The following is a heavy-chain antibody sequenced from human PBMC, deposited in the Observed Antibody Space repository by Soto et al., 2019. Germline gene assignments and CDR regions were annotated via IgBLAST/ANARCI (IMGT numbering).Heavy chain of an antibody. J-gene: IGHJ5*02. CDR1: GFAFSSYW. D-gene: IGHD2-21*02. CDR3: ARDQTAGDWFHP. V-gene: IGHV3-74*01. Sequence: EVQLVDSGGGLVQPGGSLRLSCAASGFAFSSYWMHWVRQAPGKGLVWVSRFNSDGSSTNYADSVKGRFTISRDNAKNPLYLQLHGLRSEDPAVYSFARDQTAGDWFHPWGQGTMVPLPS. CDR2: FNSDGSST.